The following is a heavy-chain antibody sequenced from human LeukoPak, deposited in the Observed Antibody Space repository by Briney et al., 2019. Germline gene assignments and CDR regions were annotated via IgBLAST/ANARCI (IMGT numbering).Heavy chain of an antibody. Sequence: SGPALVKPTQTLTLTCTFSGFSLSTSGMCVSWIRQPPGKALEWLARIDWDDDKYYSTSLKTRLTISKDTSKNRVVLTMTNMDPVDTATYYCARVRTYYDISTGYYKPYYFDYWGQGTLVTVSS. V-gene: IGHV2-70*11. CDR1: GFSLSTSGMC. D-gene: IGHD3-9*01. CDR3: ARVRTYYDISTGYYKPYYFDY. J-gene: IGHJ4*02. CDR2: IDWDDDK.